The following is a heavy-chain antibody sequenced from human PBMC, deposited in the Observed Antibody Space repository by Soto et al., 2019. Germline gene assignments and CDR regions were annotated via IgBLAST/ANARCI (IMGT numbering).Heavy chain of an antibody. CDR2: IYYSGST. Sequence: QLQLQESGQGLVKPSETLSLTCTVSSGSISSSSYYWGWIRQPPGKGLEWIGSIYYSGSTYYNPSLKSRVTISVDTSKNQFSLKLSSVTAADTAVYYCARHTPAISISDHWGQGTLVSVSS. J-gene: IGHJ4*02. CDR1: SGSISSSSYY. V-gene: IGHV4-39*01. CDR3: ARHTPAISISDH. D-gene: IGHD2-15*01.